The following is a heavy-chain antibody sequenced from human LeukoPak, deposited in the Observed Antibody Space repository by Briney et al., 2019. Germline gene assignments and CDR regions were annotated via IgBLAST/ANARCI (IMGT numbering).Heavy chain of an antibody. Sequence: SETLSLTCTVSGGSISSYYWSWIRQPPGKGLEWIGYIYYSGGTNYNPSLKSRVTISVDTSKNQFSLKLSSVTAADTAVYYCARDRGYSGYYDYWGQGTLVTVSS. D-gene: IGHD5-12*01. J-gene: IGHJ4*02. V-gene: IGHV4-59*01. CDR2: IYYSGGT. CDR1: GGSISSYY. CDR3: ARDRGYSGYYDY.